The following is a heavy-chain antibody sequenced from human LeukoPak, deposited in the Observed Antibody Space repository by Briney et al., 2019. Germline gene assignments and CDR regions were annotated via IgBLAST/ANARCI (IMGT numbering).Heavy chain of an antibody. J-gene: IGHJ3*02. D-gene: IGHD2-21*02. CDR1: GGSFSGYY. CDR3: ARDPGDCGGDCYSPPRAFDI. CDR2: VNHSGST. Sequence: SETLSLTCAVYGGSFSGYYWSWIRQPPGKGLEWIGEVNHSGSTNYNPSLKSRVTISVDTSKNQFSLKLSSVTAADTAVYYCARDPGDCGGDCYSPPRAFDIWGQGTMVTVSS. V-gene: IGHV4-34*01.